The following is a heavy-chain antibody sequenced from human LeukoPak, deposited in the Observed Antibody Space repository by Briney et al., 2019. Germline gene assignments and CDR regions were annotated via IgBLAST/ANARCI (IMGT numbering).Heavy chain of an antibody. CDR3: AKATGTQGN. Sequence: PGGSLRLSCAASGFTFSSYAMSWVRQAPGKGLEWVSTISNSDGNTYYADSVKGRFTISRDNSNNTLYLQVNSLTAEDTAIYYCAKATGTQGNWGQGTLVTVSS. CDR2: ISNSDGNT. D-gene: IGHD1-1*01. J-gene: IGHJ4*02. V-gene: IGHV3-23*01. CDR1: GFTFSSYA.